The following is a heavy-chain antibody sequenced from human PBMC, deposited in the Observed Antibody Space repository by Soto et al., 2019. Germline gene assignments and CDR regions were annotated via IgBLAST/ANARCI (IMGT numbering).Heavy chain of an antibody. Sequence: QVQLQQWGAGLLKPSETLSLTCAVYGGSFSGYYWSWIRQPPGKGLEWIGEINHSGSTNYNPSLKSRVTISVDTSKNQFSLKLSSVTAADTAVYYCARIYCSGGSCYRNYYYYMDVWGTGTTVTVSS. D-gene: IGHD2-15*01. CDR3: ARIYCSGGSCYRNYYYYMDV. CDR2: INHSGST. J-gene: IGHJ6*03. V-gene: IGHV4-34*01. CDR1: GGSFSGYY.